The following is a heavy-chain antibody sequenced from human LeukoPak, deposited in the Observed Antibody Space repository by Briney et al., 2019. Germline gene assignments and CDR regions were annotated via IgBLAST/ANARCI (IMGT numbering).Heavy chain of an antibody. V-gene: IGHV3-33*01. CDR2: IWYDGSNK. CDR3: VRAGVAVAGSVYYYGMDA. J-gene: IGHJ6*02. CDR1: GFTFSSYG. Sequence: GGSLRLSCAASGFTFSSYGMHWVRQAPGKGLEWVAVIWYDGSNKYYADSVKGRFTISRDNSKNTLYLQMNSLRAEDTAVYYCVRAGVAVAGSVYYYGMDAWGQGTTVTVSS. D-gene: IGHD6-19*01.